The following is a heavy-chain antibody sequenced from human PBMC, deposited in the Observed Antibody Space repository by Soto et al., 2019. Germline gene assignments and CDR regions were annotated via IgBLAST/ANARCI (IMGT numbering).Heavy chain of an antibody. CDR1: GGSISSGDYY. V-gene: IGHV4-30-4*01. CDR2: IYYSGST. CDR3: ARGFKTYYDFWSGYYYYYGMDV. Sequence: QVQLQESGPGLVKPSQTLSLTCTVSGGSISSGDYYWSWIRQPPGKGLEWIGYIYYSGSTYYNPSLKSRVTISVDTSKNQFSLKLSSVTAADTAVYYCARGFKTYYDFWSGYYYYYGMDVWGQGTTVTVSS. D-gene: IGHD3-3*01. J-gene: IGHJ6*02.